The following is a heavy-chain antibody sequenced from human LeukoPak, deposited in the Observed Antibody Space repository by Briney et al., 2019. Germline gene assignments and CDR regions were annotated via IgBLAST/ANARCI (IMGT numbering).Heavy chain of an antibody. CDR1: GFTFSSYA. D-gene: IGHD5-24*01. CDR3: ARDGAVEMATISFYFDY. CDR2: ISYDGSNK. Sequence: GGSLRLSCAASGFTFSSYAMHWVRQAPGKGLEWVAVISYDGSNKYYADSVKGRFTISGDNSKNTLYLQMNSLRAEDTAVYYCARDGAVEMATISFYFDYWGQGTLVTVSS. V-gene: IGHV3-30-3*01. J-gene: IGHJ4*02.